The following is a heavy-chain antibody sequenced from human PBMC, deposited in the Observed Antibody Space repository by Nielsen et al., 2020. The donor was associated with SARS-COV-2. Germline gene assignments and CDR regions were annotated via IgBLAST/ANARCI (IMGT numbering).Heavy chain of an antibody. CDR1: GFSLSNARMG. CDR3: ARTPRDYDLWSGTIHDS. V-gene: IGHV2-26*01. CDR2: IFSNDEK. D-gene: IGHD3-3*01. Sequence: SGPTLVKPTETLTLTCTVSGFSLSNARMGVSWIRQPPGKALEWLAHIFSNDEKSYSTSLKSRLTISKDTSKSQVVLTMTNMDPVDIATYYCARTPRDYDLWSGTIHDSWGQGTLVTVSS. J-gene: IGHJ4*02.